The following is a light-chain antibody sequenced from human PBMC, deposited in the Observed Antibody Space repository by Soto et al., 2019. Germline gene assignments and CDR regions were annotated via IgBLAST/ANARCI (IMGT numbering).Light chain of an antibody. Sequence: DVQMTRSPSSLSASVGDRVTITCRASQGISNYLAWYQQKPGKVPKLLIYAASTLQSGVPSRFSGSGSGTDFTLTISSLQPEDVATYYCQKYNSAPQTFGQGTTVDIK. J-gene: IGKJ1*01. CDR1: QGISNY. CDR3: QKYNSAPQT. V-gene: IGKV1-27*01. CDR2: AAS.